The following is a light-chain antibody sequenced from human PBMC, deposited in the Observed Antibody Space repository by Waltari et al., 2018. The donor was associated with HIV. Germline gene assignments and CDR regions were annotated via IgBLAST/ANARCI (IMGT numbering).Light chain of an antibody. J-gene: IGLJ3*02. CDR2: KSN. CDR1: SSNIGTNA. V-gene: IGLV1-44*01. Sequence: QSVLTQPPSASGTPGQRVTISCSGSSSNIGTNAVNWYQQLPGTAPKLLIYKSNERASGFPARFSASKSGASASLAISGLQSEDEAHYHCASWDDSLGGRWVFGGGTKLTVL. CDR3: ASWDDSLGGRWV.